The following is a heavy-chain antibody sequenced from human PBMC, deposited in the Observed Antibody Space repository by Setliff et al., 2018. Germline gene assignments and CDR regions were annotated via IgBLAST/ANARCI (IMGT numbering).Heavy chain of an antibody. CDR3: ARVEGYYNFWSGYFPYYYGMDV. J-gene: IGHJ6*02. D-gene: IGHD3-3*01. Sequence: ASVKVSCKASGYTFTSYGISWVRQAPGQGLEWMGWISAYNGNTNYAQKLQGRVTMTTDTSTSTAYMELRSLRSDDTAVYYCARVEGYYNFWSGYFPYYYGMDVWGQGTTVTVPS. V-gene: IGHV1-18*01. CDR2: ISAYNGNT. CDR1: GYTFTSYG.